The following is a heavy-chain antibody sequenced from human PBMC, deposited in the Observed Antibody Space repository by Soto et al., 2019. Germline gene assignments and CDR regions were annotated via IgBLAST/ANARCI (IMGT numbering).Heavy chain of an antibody. Sequence: GGSLRLSCAASEFTFSSYAMHWVRQAPGKGLEWVSSMSGAGRSSYDADSVKGRFTISRDNSKNTLYLQMNNLRAEDTALYYCAKGPIFGVENIYDYWGQGTLVTVSS. CDR2: MSGAGRSS. CDR1: EFTFSSYA. D-gene: IGHD3-3*01. CDR3: AKGPIFGVENIYDY. V-gene: IGHV3-23*01. J-gene: IGHJ4*02.